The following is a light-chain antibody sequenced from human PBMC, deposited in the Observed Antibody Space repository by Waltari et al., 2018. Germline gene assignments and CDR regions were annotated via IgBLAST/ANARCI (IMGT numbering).Light chain of an antibody. V-gene: IGKV3-15*01. Sequence: EIVMTQSPAALSVSPVERATLSCRASQSISNHLAWYQHKPGQPPRLRSSGSSTRATGVPARFSGSGSGTEFTLAVSSLQSEDAAIYFCQQYNTWPPSTFGQGTKLEIK. CDR2: GSS. J-gene: IGKJ2*02. CDR1: QSISNH. CDR3: QQYNTWPPST.